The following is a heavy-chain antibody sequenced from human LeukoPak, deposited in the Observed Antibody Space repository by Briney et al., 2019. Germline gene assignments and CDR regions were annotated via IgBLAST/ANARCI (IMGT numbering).Heavy chain of an antibody. D-gene: IGHD3-10*01. Sequence: GGSLRLSCAASGFTFSDYYMSWIRQAQGKGLEWVSYISSSDITIYYADSVKGRFTISRDNAKNSLYLQMNSLRAEDTAVYYCASLLMVRGVISHMDVWGKGTTVTVSS. CDR2: ISSSDITI. V-gene: IGHV3-11*04. CDR3: ASLLMVRGVISHMDV. CDR1: GFTFSDYY. J-gene: IGHJ6*03.